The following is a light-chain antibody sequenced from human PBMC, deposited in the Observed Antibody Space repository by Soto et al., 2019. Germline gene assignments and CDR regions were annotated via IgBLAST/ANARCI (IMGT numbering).Light chain of an antibody. Sequence: EIVMTQSPATLSVSPGERATLSCRASQSVSSNLAWYQQKPGQAPRLLIYGASTRATGIPARFSGSGSGTEFTLTISSLQSDDFATYYCQQYETYSGTFGQGTKVDIK. J-gene: IGKJ1*01. V-gene: IGKV3-15*01. CDR1: QSVSSN. CDR3: QQYETYSGT. CDR2: GAS.